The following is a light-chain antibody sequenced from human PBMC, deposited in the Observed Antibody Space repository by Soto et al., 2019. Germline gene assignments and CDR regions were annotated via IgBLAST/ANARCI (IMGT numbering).Light chain of an antibody. J-gene: IGLJ2*01. Sequence: SYELTQPPSVSVAPGQTARITCGGNNIGSKSVHWYQQKPGQAPVLVVYEDSDRPSGIPERFSGSNSGKTATLTISGDEAGDEADYDCQVWDSSSDHVVFGGGTKLTVL. CDR1: NIGSKS. V-gene: IGLV3-21*02. CDR2: EDS. CDR3: QVWDSSSDHVV.